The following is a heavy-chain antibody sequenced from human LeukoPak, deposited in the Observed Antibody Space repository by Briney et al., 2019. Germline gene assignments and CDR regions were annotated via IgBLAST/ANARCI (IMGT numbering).Heavy chain of an antibody. CDR3: ARVGIVGASRDDAFDI. CDR1: GFTFSSYE. V-gene: IGHV3-30*04. CDR2: ISYDGSNK. Sequence: PGGSLRLSCAASGFTFSSYEMNWVRQAPGKGLEWVAVISYDGSNKYYADSVKGRFTISRDNSKNTLYLQMNSLRAEDTAVYYCARVGIVGASRDDAFDIWGQGTMVTVSS. J-gene: IGHJ3*02. D-gene: IGHD1-26*01.